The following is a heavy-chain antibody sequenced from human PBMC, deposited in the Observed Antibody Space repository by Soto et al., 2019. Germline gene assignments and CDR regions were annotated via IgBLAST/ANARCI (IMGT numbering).Heavy chain of an antibody. Sequence: SETLSLTCTVSGGSISSGGYYWSWIRQHPGKGLEWIGYIYYSGSTYYNPSLKSRVTISVDTSKNQFSLKLSSVTAADTAVYYCARFYDSSGYYDNNWFDPWGQGTLVTVSS. CDR1: GGSISSGGYY. V-gene: IGHV4-31*03. CDR3: ARFYDSSGYYDNNWFDP. D-gene: IGHD3-22*01. CDR2: IYYSGST. J-gene: IGHJ5*02.